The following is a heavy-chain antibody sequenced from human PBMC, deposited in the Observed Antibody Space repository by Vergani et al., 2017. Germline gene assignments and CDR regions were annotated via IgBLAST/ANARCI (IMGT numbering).Heavy chain of an antibody. CDR2: IIPILGIA. J-gene: IGHJ4*02. CDR3: AREPPRTPGGPRNDY. D-gene: IGHD1-1*01. V-gene: IGHV1-69*04. Sequence: QVQLVQSGAEVKKPGSSVKVSCKASGGTFSSYAISWVRQAPGQGLEWMGRIIPILGIANYAQKFQGRVTITADNSTSTAYMELSSLRSEDTAVYYCAREPPRTPGGPRNDYWGQGTLVTVSS. CDR1: GGTFSSYA.